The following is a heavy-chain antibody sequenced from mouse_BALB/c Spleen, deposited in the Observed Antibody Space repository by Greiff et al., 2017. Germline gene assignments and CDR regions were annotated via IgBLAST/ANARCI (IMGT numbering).Heavy chain of an antibody. CDR3: ARYYDGYYDAMDY. V-gene: IGHV1-20*02. D-gene: IGHD2-3*01. CDR1: GYSFTGYF. CDR2: INPYNGDT. J-gene: IGHJ4*01. Sequence: EVQLQQSGPELVKPGASVKISCKASGYSFTGYFMNWVMQSHGKSLEWIGRINPYNGDTFYNQKFKGKATLTVDKSSSTAHMELRSLASEDSAVYYCARYYDGYYDAMDYWGQGTSVTVSS.